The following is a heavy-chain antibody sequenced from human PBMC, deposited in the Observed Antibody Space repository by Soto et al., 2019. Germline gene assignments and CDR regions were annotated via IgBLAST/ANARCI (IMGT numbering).Heavy chain of an antibody. D-gene: IGHD3-10*01. J-gene: IGHJ4*02. Sequence: QVQLQESGPGLVKPSETLSLTCTVSGGSVSSGSYYWSWIRQPPGKGLVCIGYIYYSGSTNYNPYLQSRVTISVDTSKNQFSLKLSSVTAADTAVYYCARADYGSGSPGFDYWGQGTLVTVSS. CDR3: ARADYGSGSPGFDY. CDR1: GGSVSSGSYY. CDR2: IYYSGST. V-gene: IGHV4-61*01.